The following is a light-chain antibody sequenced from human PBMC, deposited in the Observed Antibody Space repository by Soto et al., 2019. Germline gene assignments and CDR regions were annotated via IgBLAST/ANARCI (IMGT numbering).Light chain of an antibody. CDR3: QQRGNWQLR. J-gene: IGKJ4*02. CDR2: DTS. CDR1: ETVYNY. V-gene: IGKV3-11*01. Sequence: VLTQSPATLSVSPGERATLSCRASETVYNYLAWYQQKPGQAPRLLIYDTSNRAAGIPARFVGSGSGTDFALTISSLEPDDFAVYYCQQRGNWQLRCGGGTKVDIK.